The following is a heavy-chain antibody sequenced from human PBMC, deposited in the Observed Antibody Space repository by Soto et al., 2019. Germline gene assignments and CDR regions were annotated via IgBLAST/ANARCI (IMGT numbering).Heavy chain of an antibody. D-gene: IGHD3-22*01. CDR3: ARSVLDSSGSIFDY. CDR1: GGSISSGGYY. Sequence: QVQLQESGPGLVKPSQTLSLTCTVSGGSISSGGYYWSWIRQHPGKGLEWIGYIYYSGSTYYNPSLQSRLTLPVDTSKNQFSQKLSSVTAADTDVYYCARSVLDSSGSIFDYWGQGNLVTVYS. J-gene: IGHJ4*02. V-gene: IGHV4-31*03. CDR2: IYYSGST.